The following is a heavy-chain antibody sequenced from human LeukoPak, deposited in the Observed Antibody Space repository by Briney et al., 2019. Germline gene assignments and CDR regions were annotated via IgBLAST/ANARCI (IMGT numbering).Heavy chain of an antibody. CDR3: ARGITGNPPLKYYYYYMDV. CDR2: IRYDGSNK. D-gene: IGHD1-20*01. V-gene: IGHV3-30*02. CDR1: GFTFSSYG. J-gene: IGHJ6*03. Sequence: GGSLRLSCAASGFTFSSYGMHWVRQAPGKGLEWVAFIRYDGSNKYYADSVKGRFTISRDNSKNTLYLQMNSLRAEDTAVYYCARGITGNPPLKYYYYYMDVWGKGTTVTVSS.